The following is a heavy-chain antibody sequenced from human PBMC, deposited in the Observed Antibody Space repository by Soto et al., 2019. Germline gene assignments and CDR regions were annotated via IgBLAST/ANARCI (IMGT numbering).Heavy chain of an antibody. J-gene: IGHJ6*02. CDR1: GYTFTSYA. CDR2: INAGNGNT. D-gene: IGHD4-17*01. V-gene: IGHV1-3*01. Sequence: ASVKVSCKASGYTFTSYAMHWVRQAPGQRLEWMGWINAGNGNTKYSQKFQGRVTITRDTSASTAYMELSSLRSEDTAVYYCARDRPDYGGNSFYHYYGMDVWGQGTTVTVSS. CDR3: ARDRPDYGGNSFYHYYGMDV.